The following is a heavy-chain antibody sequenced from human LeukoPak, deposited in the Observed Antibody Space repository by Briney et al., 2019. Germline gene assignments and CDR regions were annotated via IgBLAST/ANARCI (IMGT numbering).Heavy chain of an antibody. CDR2: ISSSSSYI. Sequence: GGSLRLSCAASGFTFSSYSMSWDRQAPGKGLEWVSSISSSSSYIYYADSVKGRFTISRDNAKNSLYLQMNSLRAEDTAVYYCARWLRGIADEDGVDVWGQGTTVTVSS. CDR1: GFTFSSYS. CDR3: ARWLRGIADEDGVDV. D-gene: IGHD6-13*01. V-gene: IGHV3-21*04. J-gene: IGHJ6*02.